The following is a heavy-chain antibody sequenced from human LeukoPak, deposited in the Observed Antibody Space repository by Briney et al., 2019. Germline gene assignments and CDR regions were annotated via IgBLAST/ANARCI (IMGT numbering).Heavy chain of an antibody. CDR1: GGSISSGGYS. J-gene: IGHJ4*02. D-gene: IGHD2-8*02. V-gene: IGHV4-30-2*01. CDR3: AGKRGLGYCTGGVWWASACGYFDY. Sequence: PSQTLSLTCAVSGGSISSGGYSWSWIRQPPGKGLEWIGYIYHSGSTNYNPSLKSRVTISVDTSKNQFSLKLSSVTAADTAVYYCAGKRGLGYCTGGVWWASACGYFDYWGQGTLVTVSS. CDR2: IYHSGST.